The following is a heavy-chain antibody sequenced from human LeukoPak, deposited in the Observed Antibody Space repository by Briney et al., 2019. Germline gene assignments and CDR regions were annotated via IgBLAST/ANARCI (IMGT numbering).Heavy chain of an antibody. J-gene: IGHJ4*02. V-gene: IGHV3-64*01. CDR2: ISNNGGST. CDR3: AREVYYDSSGYYYDY. Sequence: GGSLRLSCAASGFTFSSYAMHWVRQAPGKGLEYVSAISNNGGSTYYANSVKGRFTISRDNSKNTLYLQMGSLRAEDMAVYCCAREVYYDSSGYYYDYWGQGTLVTVSS. CDR1: GFTFSSYA. D-gene: IGHD3-22*01.